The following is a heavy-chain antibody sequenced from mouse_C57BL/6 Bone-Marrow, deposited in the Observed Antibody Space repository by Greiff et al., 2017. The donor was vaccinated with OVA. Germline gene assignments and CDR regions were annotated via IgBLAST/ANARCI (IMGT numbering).Heavy chain of an antibody. CDR3: TALFITTVVEDWYFDV. CDR1: GFNIKDDY. J-gene: IGHJ1*03. V-gene: IGHV14-4*01. D-gene: IGHD1-1*01. CDR2: IDPENGDT. Sequence: EVKLMESGAELVRPGASVKLSCTASGFNIKDDYMHWVKQRPEQGLEWIGWIDPENGDTEYASKFQGKATITADTSSNTAYLQLSSLTSEDTAVYYCTALFITTVVEDWYFDVWGTGTTVTVSS.